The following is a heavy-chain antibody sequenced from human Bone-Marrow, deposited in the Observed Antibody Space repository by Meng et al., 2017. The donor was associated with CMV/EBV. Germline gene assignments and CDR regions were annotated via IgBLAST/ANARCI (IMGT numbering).Heavy chain of an antibody. J-gene: IGHJ4*02. CDR2: FNGYNGDT. CDR3: ARGRMRADFDC. V-gene: IGHV1-18*01. Sequence: ASVKVSCKASGFTFSTYVITWVRQAPGQGLEWMGWFNGYNGDTNYAQKAQGRVTVTIDTSTNTAYMEMRGLRSDDTAVYYCARGRMRADFDCWGQGTLVTVSS. CDR1: GFTFSTYV.